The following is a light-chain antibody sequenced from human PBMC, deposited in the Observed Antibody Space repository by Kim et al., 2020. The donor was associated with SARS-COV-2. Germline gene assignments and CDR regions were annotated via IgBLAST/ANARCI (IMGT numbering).Light chain of an antibody. CDR3: QCFDSSNHYV. J-gene: IGLJ1*01. V-gene: IGLV6-57*03. CDR2: GYH. CDR1: SGSIASKY. Sequence: KTVPTPRPRSSGSIASKYVQWYQQRPSSAPTTVIYGYHQRPSGVPDRFSRSIDRSSNSASLRISGLKTEDEADYYCQCFDSSNHYVFGTGTKVTVL.